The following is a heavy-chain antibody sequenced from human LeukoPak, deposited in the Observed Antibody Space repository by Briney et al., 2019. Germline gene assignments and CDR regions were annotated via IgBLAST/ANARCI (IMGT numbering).Heavy chain of an antibody. J-gene: IGHJ4*02. D-gene: IGHD3-3*01. V-gene: IGHV4-39*01. CDR3: ARQIFGVVLNYFDY. CDR2: IYYSGST. CDR1: GGSISTGTYY. Sequence: SETLSLTCTVSGGSISTGTYYWGWIRQPPGKGLEWIGSIYYSGSTYYNPSLKSRVAVSVDTSKSQFSLKLSSVTAADTAVYYCARQIFGVVLNYFDYWGQGTLVTVSS.